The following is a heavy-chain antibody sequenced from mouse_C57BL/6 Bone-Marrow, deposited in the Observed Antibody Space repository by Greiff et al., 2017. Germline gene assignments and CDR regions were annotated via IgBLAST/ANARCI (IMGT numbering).Heavy chain of an antibody. CDR2: ISDGGSYT. Sequence: EVKLMESGGGLVKPGGSLKLSCAASGFTFSSYAMSWVRQTPEKRLEWVATISDGGSYTYYPDNVKGRFTISRDNAKNNLYLQMSHLKSEDTAMYYCARALGDAYWGQGTLVTVSA. J-gene: IGHJ3*01. CDR1: GFTFSSYA. V-gene: IGHV5-4*03. D-gene: IGHD4-1*01. CDR3: ARALGDAY.